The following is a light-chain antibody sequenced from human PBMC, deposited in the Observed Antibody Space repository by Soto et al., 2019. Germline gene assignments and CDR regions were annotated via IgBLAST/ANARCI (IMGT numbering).Light chain of an antibody. J-gene: IGKJ4*01. CDR3: QQYNSYPT. Sequence: DIQMTQSPSTLSASAGDRVTITCRASQSISSWLAWYQQKPGKAPKLLIYKASSLESGVPSRFSGSGSGTEFTLTISGLQPDDFATYYCQQYNSYPTFGGGTKVAIK. V-gene: IGKV1-5*03. CDR2: KAS. CDR1: QSISSW.